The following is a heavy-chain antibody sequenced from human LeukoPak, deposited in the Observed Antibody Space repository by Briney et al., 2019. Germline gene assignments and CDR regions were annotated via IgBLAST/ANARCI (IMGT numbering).Heavy chain of an antibody. D-gene: IGHD6-6*01. CDR1: GGSISSSSYY. J-gene: IGHJ6*03. CDR3: AREYSSSAVYYYYCYYMDV. CDR2: IYYSGST. V-gene: IGHV4-39*07. Sequence: SETLSLTCTVSGGSISSSSYYWGWIRQPPGKGLEWIGSIYYSGSTYYNPSLKSRVTISVDTSKNQFSLKLSSVTAADTAVYYCAREYSSSAVYYYYCYYMDVWGKGTTVTVSS.